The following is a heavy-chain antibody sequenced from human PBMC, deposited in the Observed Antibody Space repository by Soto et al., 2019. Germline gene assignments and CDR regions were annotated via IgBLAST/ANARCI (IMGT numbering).Heavy chain of an antibody. Sequence: WGSLRLSCSASGFTFSSYAMHWVRQAPGKGLEYVSAISSNGGSTYYADSVKGRFTISRDNSKNTLYLQMSSLRAEDTAVYYCVKSVTMVRGVLGAFDIWGQGTMVTVSS. CDR1: GFTFSSYA. V-gene: IGHV3-64D*08. CDR3: VKSVTMVRGVLGAFDI. CDR2: ISSNGGST. J-gene: IGHJ3*02. D-gene: IGHD3-10*01.